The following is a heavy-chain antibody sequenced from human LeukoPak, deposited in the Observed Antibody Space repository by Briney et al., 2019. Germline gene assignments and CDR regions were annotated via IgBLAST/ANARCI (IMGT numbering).Heavy chain of an antibody. CDR1: GGSISSSNG. CDR3: ARASGSGWYAPRNGNNWFDP. D-gene: IGHD6-19*01. J-gene: IGHJ5*02. V-gene: IGHV4-4*02. CDR2: IYHSGST. Sequence: PSGTLSLTCAVSGGSISSSNGWSWVRQPPGKGLEWIGEIYHSGSTNYNPSLKSRVTISVDKSKNQFSLKLSSVAAADTAVYYCARASGSGWYAPRNGNNWFDPWGQGTLVTVSS.